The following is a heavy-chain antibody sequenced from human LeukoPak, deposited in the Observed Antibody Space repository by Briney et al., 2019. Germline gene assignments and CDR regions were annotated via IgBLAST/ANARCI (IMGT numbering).Heavy chain of an antibody. CDR1: GGSFGTFY. V-gene: IGHV4-4*07. J-gene: IGHJ2*01. CDR3: ARWAHSVTYKSWFFDL. Sequence: SETLSLTCSVSGGSFGTFYWSWIRQPAGKGLEWLWRIFSSGNANYNPSLKSRLTMSVDTSKNEFSLRLNSVTAADTAVYYCARWAHSVTYKSWFFDLWGRGTLVTVSS. D-gene: IGHD5-24*01. CDR2: IFSSGNA.